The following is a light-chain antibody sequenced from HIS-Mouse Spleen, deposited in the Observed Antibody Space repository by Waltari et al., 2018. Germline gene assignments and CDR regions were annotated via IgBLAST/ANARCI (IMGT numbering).Light chain of an antibody. CDR1: AFPKQY. J-gene: IGLJ2*01. CDR2: KDS. Sequence: SYQLTLPPSVSVSPGQTARITFSGDAFPKQYASWYQQKPGQAPVLVIYKDSERPSGIPERFSGSSSGTTVTLTISGVQAEDEADYYCQSADSSGTYVFGGGTKLTVL. V-gene: IGLV3-25*03. CDR3: QSADSSGTYV.